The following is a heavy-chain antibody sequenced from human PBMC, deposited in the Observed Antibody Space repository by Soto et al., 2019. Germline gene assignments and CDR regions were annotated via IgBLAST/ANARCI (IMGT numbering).Heavy chain of an antibody. CDR1: GGSIRSYY. V-gene: IGHV4-59*01. CDR2: LYNSGST. D-gene: IGHD6-19*01. Sequence: PSETLSLTCTVSGGSIRSYYWSWIRQAPGKGLEWIGYLYNSGSTVYNPSLKSRVTISVDTSKNQFSLKLNSVTAADTAVYYCARDQGIAVAVFDYWGQGTLVTVSS. CDR3: ARDQGIAVAVFDY. J-gene: IGHJ4*02.